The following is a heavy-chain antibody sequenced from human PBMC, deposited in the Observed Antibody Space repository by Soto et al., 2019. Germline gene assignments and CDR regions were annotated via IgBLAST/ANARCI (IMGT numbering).Heavy chain of an antibody. D-gene: IGHD2-21*01. CDR3: AKDNLPLMWYAFDI. CDR1: GFTFSSYG. CDR2: ISYDGSNK. V-gene: IGHV3-30*18. J-gene: IGHJ3*02. Sequence: PGGSLRLSCAASGFTFSSYGMHWVRQAPGKGLEWVAVISYDGSNKYYADSVKGRFTISRDNSKNTLYLQMNSLRAEDTAVYYCAKDNLPLMWYAFDIWGQGTMVTVSS.